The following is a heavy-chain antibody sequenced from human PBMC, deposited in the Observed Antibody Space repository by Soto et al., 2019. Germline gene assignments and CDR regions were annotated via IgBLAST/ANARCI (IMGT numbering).Heavy chain of an antibody. J-gene: IGHJ4*02. CDR3: AKGPTHVWGSVVGHFDY. V-gene: IGHV3-23*01. D-gene: IGHD3-16*01. Sequence: EVQLLESGGGLVQPGGSLRLSCAASGFSFSSYAMSWVRQAPGKGLEWISGISGSGAKTYDVDSVKGRFTISRDNSKNTLYLQMNSLRDEDTAVYYCAKGPTHVWGSVVGHFDYWGQGTLVTVSS. CDR1: GFSFSSYA. CDR2: ISGSGAKT.